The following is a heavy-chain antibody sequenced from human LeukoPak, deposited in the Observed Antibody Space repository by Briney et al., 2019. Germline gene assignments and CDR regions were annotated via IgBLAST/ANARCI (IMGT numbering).Heavy chain of an antibody. J-gene: IGHJ4*02. V-gene: IGHV4-31*03. D-gene: IGHD4-23*01. Sequence: SQTLSLTCTVSGGSISSGGYYGSWIRQHPGKGLEWIGYIYYSGSTYYNPSLKSRVTISLDTSKNKVSLKLSSLTAADTAVYYCASCLDGGRGEAADFWGQGTLVTVSS. CDR3: ASCLDGGRGEAADF. CDR2: IYYSGST. CDR1: GGSISSGGYY.